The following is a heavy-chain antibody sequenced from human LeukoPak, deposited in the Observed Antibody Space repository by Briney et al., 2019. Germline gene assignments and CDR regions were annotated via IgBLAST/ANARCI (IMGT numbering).Heavy chain of an antibody. V-gene: IGHV3-21*01. J-gene: IGHJ6*03. CDR3: ARDQWLQSDYYMDV. CDR1: AFTFSSYS. Sequence: PRRSLRLSCSASAFTFSSYSMNSVRHAPREGLEWVSLIMSSSSYIYYASVMKGRYNISTDTAKNSLYLQMTSLRAEDTAVYYCARDQWLQSDYYMDVWGKGTTVTVSS. CDR2: IMSSSSYI. D-gene: IGHD5-18*01.